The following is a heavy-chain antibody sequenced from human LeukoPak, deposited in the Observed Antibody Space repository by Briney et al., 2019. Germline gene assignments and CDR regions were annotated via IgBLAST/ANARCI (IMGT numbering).Heavy chain of an antibody. V-gene: IGHV4-59*01. D-gene: IGHD2-2*01. CDR2: IYYSGST. Sequence: PSETLSLTCTVSGGSISSYYWSWIRQPPGKGLEWIGYIYYSGSTSYNPSLKGRVTISVDTSKNQFSLKLSSVTAADTAVYYCASGPAAFDAFDIWGQGTMVTVSS. CDR1: GGSISSYY. J-gene: IGHJ3*02. CDR3: ASGPAAFDAFDI.